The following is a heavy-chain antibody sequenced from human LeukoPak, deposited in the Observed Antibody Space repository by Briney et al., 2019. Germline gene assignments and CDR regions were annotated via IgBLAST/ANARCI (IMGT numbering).Heavy chain of an antibody. D-gene: IGHD5-12*01. CDR2: ISWNSGSI. J-gene: IGHJ4*02. V-gene: IGHV3-9*01. CDR1: GFTFEDYA. Sequence: PGGSLRLSCAASGFTFEDYAMHWVRQAPGKGLEWVSGISWNSGSIGYADSVKGRFTISRDNAKNSLYLQMNSLRAEDTAVYYCAREGLMVATYTGPPDYWGQGTLVTVSS. CDR3: AREGLMVATYTGPPDY.